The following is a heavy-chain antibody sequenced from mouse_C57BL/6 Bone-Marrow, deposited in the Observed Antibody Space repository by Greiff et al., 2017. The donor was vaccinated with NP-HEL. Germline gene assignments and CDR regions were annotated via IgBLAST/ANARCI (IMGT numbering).Heavy chain of an antibody. CDR1: GYTFTDYY. Sequence: VQLQQSGPELVKPGASVKISCKASGYTFTDYYINWVKQRPGQGLEWIGWIFPGSGSTYYNEKFKGKATLTVDKSSSTAYMLLSSLTSEDSAVYFCARDYYSNYVSFDYWGQGTTLTVSS. CDR3: ARDYYSNYVSFDY. J-gene: IGHJ2*01. V-gene: IGHV1-75*01. CDR2: IFPGSGST. D-gene: IGHD2-5*01.